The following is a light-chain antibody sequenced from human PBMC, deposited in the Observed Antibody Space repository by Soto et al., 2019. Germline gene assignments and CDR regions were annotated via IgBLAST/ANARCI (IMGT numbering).Light chain of an antibody. V-gene: IGKV3-15*01. Sequence: EIVMTQSPATLSVSPGERATLSCRASQSVSSNLAWYQQKPGQAPRLLIYGASTRATDIPARFSGSRSGTEFTITISSLQSEDFSVDYCQQYNNWPLFTFGPGTKVDIK. J-gene: IGKJ3*01. CDR3: QQYNNWPLFT. CDR2: GAS. CDR1: QSVSSN.